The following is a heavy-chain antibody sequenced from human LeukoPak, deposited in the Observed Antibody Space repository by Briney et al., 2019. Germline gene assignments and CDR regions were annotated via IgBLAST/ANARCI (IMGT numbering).Heavy chain of an antibody. Sequence: GRSLRLSCAASGFTFSNYGMHWVRQAPGKGLEWVALLVYDGFYKYYADSVKGRFTISRDDSRNTLYLQLSSLRAEDTAVYYCVRWYDAFDIWGQGTMVTVSS. CDR3: VRWYDAFDI. J-gene: IGHJ3*02. CDR1: GFTFSNYG. D-gene: IGHD2-15*01. V-gene: IGHV3-30*03. CDR2: LVYDGFYK.